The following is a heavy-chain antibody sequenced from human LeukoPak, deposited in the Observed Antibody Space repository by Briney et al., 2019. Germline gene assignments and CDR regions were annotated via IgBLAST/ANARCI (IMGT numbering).Heavy chain of an antibody. Sequence: PGGSLRLSCAASGFTFSNYWMHWVRQAPGKGLVWVSGISGSGGSPYYADSVKGRFTISRDTSKNTLYLQMNSLRAEDTAVYYCAKAVYDSSGSFDFWGQGTLVTVSS. CDR2: ISGSGGSP. CDR1: GFTFSNYW. CDR3: AKAVYDSSGSFDF. D-gene: IGHD3-22*01. V-gene: IGHV3-23*01. J-gene: IGHJ4*02.